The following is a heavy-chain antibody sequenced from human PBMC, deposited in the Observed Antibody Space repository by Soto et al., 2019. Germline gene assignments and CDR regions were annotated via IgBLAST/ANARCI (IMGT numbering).Heavy chain of an antibody. D-gene: IGHD5-12*01. CDR3: GRDPVYIGYDGSAFDI. V-gene: IGHV3-66*01. CDR2: IYSGGST. Sequence: GGSLRLSCSASGFTVSSNYMSWVRQAPGKGLEWVSVIYSGGSTYYADSVKGRFTISRDNSKTTLYLQMNSLRAEDTAVYYCGRDPVYIGYDGSAFDIWGQGTMVTVSS. J-gene: IGHJ3*02. CDR1: GFTVSSNY.